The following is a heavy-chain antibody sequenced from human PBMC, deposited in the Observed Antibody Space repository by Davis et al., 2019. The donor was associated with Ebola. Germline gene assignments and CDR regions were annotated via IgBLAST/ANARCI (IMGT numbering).Heavy chain of an antibody. CDR2: ISYDGRNK. V-gene: IGHV3-30*04. Sequence: GGSLRLSCAASGFTFSLYAMHWVRQAPGKGLEWVAVISYDGRNKYYADSVKGRFTVSRDNAKNSLFLQMNSLRGEDAAVYYCARGGRWYDIMTEASLMDVWGKGTTVAVSP. D-gene: IGHD3-9*01. J-gene: IGHJ6*04. CDR3: ARGGRWYDIMTEASLMDV. CDR1: GFTFSLYA.